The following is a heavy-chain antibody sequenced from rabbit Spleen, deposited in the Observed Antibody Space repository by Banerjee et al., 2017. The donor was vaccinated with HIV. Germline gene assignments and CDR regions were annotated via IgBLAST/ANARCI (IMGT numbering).Heavy chain of an antibody. CDR3: ARRDGDYAYSFHP. CDR1: GFDFSRNA. Sequence: QEQLVESGGGLVQPEGSLTLTCTASGFDFSRNAMWWVRQAPGKGLEWIACIYDGSSGSTYYASWAKGRFTISKTSSTTVTLQMASLTAADTGTYFCARRDGDYAYSFHPWGPGTLVTVS. V-gene: IGHV1S45*01. D-gene: IGHD2-1*01. CDR2: IYDGSSGST. J-gene: IGHJ2*02.